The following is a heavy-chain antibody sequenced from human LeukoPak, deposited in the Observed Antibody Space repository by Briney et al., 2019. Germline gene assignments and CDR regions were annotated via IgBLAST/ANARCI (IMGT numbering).Heavy chain of an antibody. CDR1: GYSFTNYW. D-gene: IGHD3-10*01. V-gene: IGHV5-51*01. J-gene: IGHJ5*02. Sequence: GESLKISCKGSGYSFTNYWIGWVRQMPGKGLEWMGIIYPGDSDTRYSPSFQGQVTISADKSISTAYLQWSSLKASDTAIYYCARQTFTSMVRWFDPWGREPWSPSPQ. CDR2: IYPGDSDT. CDR3: ARQTFTSMVRWFDP.